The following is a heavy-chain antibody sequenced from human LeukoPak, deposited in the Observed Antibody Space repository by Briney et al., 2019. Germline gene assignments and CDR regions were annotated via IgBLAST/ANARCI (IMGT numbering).Heavy chain of an antibody. J-gene: IGHJ3*02. CDR3: ARKNDFDI. V-gene: IGHV4-59*01. Sequence: PSETLSLTCTVSGGSISSDHWNWIRKPPGKGLEWIGCTFYGGRTYYNPSLKSRVTISVDMSKSQFSLRLTSVTAADTAVYYCARKNDFDIWGQGTLVTVSS. D-gene: IGHD2/OR15-2a*01. CDR1: GGSISSDH. CDR2: TFYGGRT.